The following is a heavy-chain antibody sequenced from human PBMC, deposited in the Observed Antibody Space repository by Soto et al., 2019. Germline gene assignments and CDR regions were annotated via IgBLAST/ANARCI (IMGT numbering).Heavy chain of an antibody. CDR3: ARVPPYSSGWYFWFEP. J-gene: IGHJ5*02. CDR1: GFTVSSNY. Sequence: GGSLRLSCAASGFTVSSNYMSCVRQAPGKGLEWVSVIYSGGSTYYADSVKGRFTISRDNSKNTLYLQMNSLRAEDTAVYYCARVPPYSSGWYFWFEPWGQGTMVTVSS. D-gene: IGHD6-19*01. CDR2: IYSGGST. V-gene: IGHV3-53*01.